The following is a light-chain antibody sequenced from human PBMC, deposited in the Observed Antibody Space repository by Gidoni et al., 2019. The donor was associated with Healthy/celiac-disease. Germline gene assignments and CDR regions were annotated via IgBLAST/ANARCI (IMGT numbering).Light chain of an antibody. V-gene: IGKV2-28*01. CDR3: MQALQAPFT. Sequence: DIVLTQSPPSLPVTAVEPTSISCRSSQRRLHSNGYSYLDWYLQKPGQSPQLLIYLGSNRASGVPDRFSGSGSGTDLTLKISRVEAEDVGVYYCMQALQAPFTFGQGTKLEIK. CDR1: QRRLHSNGYSY. CDR2: LGS. J-gene: IGKJ2*01.